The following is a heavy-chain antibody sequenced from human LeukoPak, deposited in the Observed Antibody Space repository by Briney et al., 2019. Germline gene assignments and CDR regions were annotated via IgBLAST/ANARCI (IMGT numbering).Heavy chain of an antibody. Sequence: SVKVSCKASGGTFSSYAISWVRQAPGHGLVWMGRIIPILGIANYAQKFQGRVTITADKSTSTAYMELSSLRSEDTAVYYCASQQQLATSHFDYWGQGTLVTVSS. CDR3: ASQQQLATSHFDY. CDR2: IIPILGIA. V-gene: IGHV1-69*04. D-gene: IGHD6-13*01. CDR1: GGTFSSYA. J-gene: IGHJ4*02.